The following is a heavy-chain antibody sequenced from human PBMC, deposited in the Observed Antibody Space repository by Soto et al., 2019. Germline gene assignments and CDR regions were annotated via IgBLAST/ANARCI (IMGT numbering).Heavy chain of an antibody. CDR1: GFTVSSNY. Sequence: EVQLVESGGGLVQPGGSLRLSCAASGFTVSSNYMSWVRQAPGKGLEWVSVIYSGGSTYYADSVKGRFTISRDNSKNTLELQMNSLRAEDTAVYYCAREVDTAMAGEYWGQGTLVTVSS. J-gene: IGHJ4*02. V-gene: IGHV3-66*01. CDR2: IYSGGST. CDR3: AREVDTAMAGEY. D-gene: IGHD5-18*01.